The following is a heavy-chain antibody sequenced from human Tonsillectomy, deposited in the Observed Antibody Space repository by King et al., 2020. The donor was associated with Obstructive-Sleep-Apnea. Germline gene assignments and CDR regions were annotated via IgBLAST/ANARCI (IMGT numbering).Heavy chain of an antibody. J-gene: IGHJ3*02. V-gene: IGHV1-18*01. CDR3: ARRRRLGSSFDAFDI. CDR1: GYTFASYT. CDR2: ISPYNGNA. Sequence: QLVQSGAEVKKPGASVKVSCQASGYTFASYTVTWVRQAPGQGLEWMGWISPYNGNADYAQNLQGRVTMTTDTSTSTAYMELRSLRSDDTAVYYCARRRRLGSSFDAFDIWGQGTMVTVSS. D-gene: IGHD6-13*01.